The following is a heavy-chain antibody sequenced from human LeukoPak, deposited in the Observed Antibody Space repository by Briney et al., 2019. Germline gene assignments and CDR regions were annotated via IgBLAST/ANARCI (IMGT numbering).Heavy chain of an antibody. J-gene: IGHJ6*03. CDR3: ARAYSSSWSSYYYYYYMDV. D-gene: IGHD6-13*01. V-gene: IGHV1-24*01. Sequence: ASVKVSCKVSGYTLTELSMHWVRQAPGKGLEWMGGFDPEDGETIYAQKFQGRVTMTEDTSTDTAYMELSSLRSDDTAVYYCARAYSSSWSSYYYYYYMDVWGQGTLVTVSS. CDR2: FDPEDGET. CDR1: GYTLTELS.